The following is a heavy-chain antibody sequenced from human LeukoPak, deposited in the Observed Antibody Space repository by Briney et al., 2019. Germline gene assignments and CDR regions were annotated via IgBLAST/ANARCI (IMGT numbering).Heavy chain of an antibody. CDR1: GYTFTGYY. Sequence: ASVKVSCKASGYTFTGYYMHWVRQAPGQGLEWMGWINPNSGGTNYAQKFQGRVTMTRDTSISTAYMELSRLRSDDTAVYYCARGRRVVRGVITKNYYYYYMDVWGKGTTVTISS. V-gene: IGHV1-2*02. CDR3: ARGRRVVRGVITKNYYYYYMDV. CDR2: INPNSGGT. J-gene: IGHJ6*03. D-gene: IGHD3-10*01.